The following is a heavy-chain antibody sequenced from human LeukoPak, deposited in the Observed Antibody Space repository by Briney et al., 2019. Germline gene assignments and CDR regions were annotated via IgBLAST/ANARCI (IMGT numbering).Heavy chain of an antibody. CDR2: FYYSGST. CDR3: ARYLCSGGSCYFDY. CDR1: GGSISSYY. Sequence: SETLSLTCTVSGGSISSYYWSWIRQPPGEGLEWIGYFYYSGSTNYNPSLKSRVTLSVDTSKNQFSLKLSSVTAADTAVYYCARYLCSGGSCYFDYWGQGTLVTVSS. J-gene: IGHJ4*02. V-gene: IGHV4-59*08. D-gene: IGHD2-15*01.